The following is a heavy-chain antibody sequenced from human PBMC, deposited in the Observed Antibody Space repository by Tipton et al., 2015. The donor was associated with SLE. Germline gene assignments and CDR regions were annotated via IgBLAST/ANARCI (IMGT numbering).Heavy chain of an antibody. J-gene: IGHJ4*02. CDR3: ARHERWPHFDY. D-gene: IGHD6-19*01. CDR2: IYDTETT. Sequence: TLSLTCTVSGGSISSGNYYWTWIRQHPGKGLEWIGYIYDTETTHYNPSLKSRVTMSIDRSKNHFSLRLRSVTAADTAVYYCARHERWPHFDYWDQGTLVTVSS. V-gene: IGHV4-31*03. CDR1: GGSISSGNYY.